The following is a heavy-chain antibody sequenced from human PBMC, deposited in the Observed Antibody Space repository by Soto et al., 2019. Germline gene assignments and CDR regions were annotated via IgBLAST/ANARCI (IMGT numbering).Heavy chain of an antibody. CDR2: IYYSGST. CDR3: AREGTTVDSYYYGMDV. CDR1: GGSISSYY. D-gene: IGHD1-1*01. Sequence: QVQLQESGPGLVKPSETLSLTCTVSGGSISSYYWSWIRQPPGKGLEWIGYIYYSGSTNYNPSLKSRVTMSVDTSKNQFSLKLSSVTAADTAVYYCAREGTTVDSYYYGMDVWGQGTTVTVSS. J-gene: IGHJ6*02. V-gene: IGHV4-59*01.